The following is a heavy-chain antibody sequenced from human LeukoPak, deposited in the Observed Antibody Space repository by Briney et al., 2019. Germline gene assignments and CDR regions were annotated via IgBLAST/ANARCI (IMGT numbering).Heavy chain of an antibody. Sequence: GESLKISCKGSGYSFTSYWIGWVRQMPGKGLEWMGIIYPGDSDTRYSPSFQGQVTISADKSISTAYLQWSSLKASDTAMYYCARVGCSSTSCYRVSYYYYYMDVWGKGTTVTVSS. V-gene: IGHV5-51*01. CDR1: GYSFTSYW. J-gene: IGHJ6*03. CDR2: IYPGDSDT. D-gene: IGHD2-2*02. CDR3: ARVGCSSTSCYRVSYYYYYMDV.